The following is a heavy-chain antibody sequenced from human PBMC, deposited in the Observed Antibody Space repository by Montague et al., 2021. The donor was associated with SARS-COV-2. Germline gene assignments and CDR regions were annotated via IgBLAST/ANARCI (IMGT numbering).Heavy chain of an antibody. J-gene: IGHJ6*02. Sequence: SLRLSCAASRFTFNTYTMHWVRQAPGKGLQWVAVISYDGSKKYYIDSVKGRFTISRDNSRNTLSLQMNSLRNEDSAVYYCARDGSGYASNYFYVMDVWGQGTMVTVSS. CDR3: ARDGSGYASNYFYVMDV. D-gene: IGHD3-22*01. CDR2: ISYDGSKK. CDR1: RFTFNTYT. V-gene: IGHV3-30*04.